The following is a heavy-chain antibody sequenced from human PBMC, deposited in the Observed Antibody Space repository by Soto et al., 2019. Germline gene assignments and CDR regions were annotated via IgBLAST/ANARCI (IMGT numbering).Heavy chain of an antibody. CDR2: IIPIFGKV. CDR3: AKGAVAGTPTSYYYYGMDV. V-gene: IGHV1-69*12. D-gene: IGHD6-19*01. J-gene: IGHJ6*02. CDR1: GGTFRTYA. Sequence: QVQLLQSGAEVKKPGSSVRVSCEASGGTFRTYAISWVRQAPGQGLEWMGEIIPIFGKVNYAQKFQGRVTIAADESTTTVYMDLRSVTSEDTAVYYCAKGAVAGTPTSYYYYGMDVWGQGTTVTVS.